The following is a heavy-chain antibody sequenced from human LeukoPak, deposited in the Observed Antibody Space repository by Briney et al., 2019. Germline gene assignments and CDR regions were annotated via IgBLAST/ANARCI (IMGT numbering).Heavy chain of an antibody. D-gene: IGHD3-22*01. Sequence: GGSLRLSCAASGFTFRDYFMSWIRQAPGKGLEGVAYTNTAGNTIYYADPMKGRFTISRDNAKNSLYLQMNTLRAEDMAVYYCARATYDSSAVDAFDIWGQGTMVTVSP. V-gene: IGHV3-11*01. J-gene: IGHJ3*02. CDR1: GFTFRDYF. CDR2: TNTAGNTI. CDR3: ARATYDSSAVDAFDI.